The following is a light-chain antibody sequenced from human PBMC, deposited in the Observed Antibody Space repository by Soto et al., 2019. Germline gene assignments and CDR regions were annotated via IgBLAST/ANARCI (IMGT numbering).Light chain of an antibody. V-gene: IGLV2-23*02. Sequence: QSALTQPASVSGSPGQSITISCTGTRSDVGSYNLVSWYQHHPGKAPKLMIFEVSKRPSGVSNRFSGSKSGNTASLTISGLQAEDEAEYYCCSYAGTYVFGTGTKLTVL. CDR2: EVS. CDR3: CSYAGTYV. CDR1: RSDVGSYNL. J-gene: IGLJ1*01.